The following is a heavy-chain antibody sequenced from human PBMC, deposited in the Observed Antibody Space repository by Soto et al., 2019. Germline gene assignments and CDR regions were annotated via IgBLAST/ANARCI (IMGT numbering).Heavy chain of an antibody. CDR3: TTGEN. CDR2: IQKEADGGAT. V-gene: IGHV3-15*01. J-gene: IGHJ4*02. Sequence: EVLLVESGGGLAKPGESLRLSCEASGFTFRNVWMTWIRRAPGRGLEWVATIQKEADGGATDYGAPVAGRFTISRDDSQRILYLQMTSLKSEDTGLYYCTTGENGGRGTLVTVAS. CDR1: GFTFRNVW. D-gene: IGHD3-16*01.